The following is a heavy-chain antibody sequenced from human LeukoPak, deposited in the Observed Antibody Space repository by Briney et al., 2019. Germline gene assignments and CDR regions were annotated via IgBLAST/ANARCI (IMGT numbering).Heavy chain of an antibody. CDR3: ARDLGNCSSTSCYFYYYYGMDV. CDR1: GFTFSTYS. D-gene: IGHD2-2*01. V-gene: IGHV3-21*01. J-gene: IGHJ6*02. Sequence: PGGSLRLSCAASGFTFSTYSMNWVRQAPGKGLEWVSFIDTTTSYIYYGDSVKGRFTISRDNAKNSLYLQMNSLRAEDTAVYYCARDLGNCSSTSCYFYYYYGMDVWGQGTTVTVSS. CDR2: IDTTTSYI.